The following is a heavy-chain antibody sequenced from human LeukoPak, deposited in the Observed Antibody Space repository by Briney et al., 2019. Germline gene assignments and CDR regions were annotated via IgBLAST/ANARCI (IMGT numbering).Heavy chain of an antibody. CDR3: ARANCGGDCFPYYFDY. V-gene: IGHV3-66*01. D-gene: IGHD2-21*02. CDR2: IYSGGST. CDR1: GFTFSSYA. J-gene: IGHJ4*02. Sequence: GGSLRLSCAASGFTFSSYAMSWVRQAPGKGLEWVSVIYSGGSTYYADSVKGRFTISRDNSKNTLYLQMNSLRAEDTAVYYCARANCGGDCFPYYFDYWGQGTLVTVSS.